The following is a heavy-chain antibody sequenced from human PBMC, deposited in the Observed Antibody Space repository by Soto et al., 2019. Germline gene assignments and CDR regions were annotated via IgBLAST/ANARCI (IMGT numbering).Heavy chain of an antibody. CDR3: ARSARPSYLNWFDP. CDR2: ISAYNGNT. J-gene: IGHJ5*02. V-gene: IGHV1-18*01. Sequence: VSCKASGYTFTSYGISWVRQAPGQGLEWMGWISAYNGNTNYAQKLQGRVTMTTDTSTSTAYMELRSLRSDDTAVYYCARSARPSYLNWFDPWGQGTLVTVSS. CDR1: GYTFTSYG. D-gene: IGHD2-2*01.